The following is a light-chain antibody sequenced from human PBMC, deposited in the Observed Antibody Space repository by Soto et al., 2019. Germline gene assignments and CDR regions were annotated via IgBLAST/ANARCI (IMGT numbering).Light chain of an antibody. CDR3: RNWGTGGVV. Sequence: QSVLTQSPSASASLGASVNLTCTLSSGHSSYAIAWHQQQPEKGPRYLMKLDSDGSHSKGDGIPDRCSGSSSGAERYLTIPSLEYEDEADYYCRNWGTGGVVFGGGTKLTVL. J-gene: IGLJ2*01. CDR1: SGHSSYA. V-gene: IGLV4-69*01. CDR2: LDSDGSH.